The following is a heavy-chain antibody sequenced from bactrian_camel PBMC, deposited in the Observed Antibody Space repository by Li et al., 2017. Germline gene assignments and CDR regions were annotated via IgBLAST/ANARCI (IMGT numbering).Heavy chain of an antibody. CDR1: GYAYSSYS. V-gene: IGHV3S6*01. CDR3: AASASFILTPRFYRLESSDYPY. Sequence: HVQLAESGGGSVQAGGSLRLSCAAPGYAYSSYSMGWFRQAPGKEREEVASLDSSAVATYSDSVKGRFTVSKDNAKTTLYLEMNSLTPDDTAMYYCAASASFILTPRFYRLESSDYPYRGQGTQVTVS. J-gene: IGHJ4*01. CDR2: LDSSAVAT. D-gene: IGHD4*01.